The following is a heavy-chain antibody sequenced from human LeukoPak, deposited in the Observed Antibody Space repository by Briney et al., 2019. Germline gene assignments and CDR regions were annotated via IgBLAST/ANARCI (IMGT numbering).Heavy chain of an antibody. CDR1: GFTFDDYA. Sequence: PGGSLRLSCAASGFTFDDYAMHWVRQAPGKGLEWVSGISWNSGSIGYEDSVKGRFTISRDNAKNSLYLQMNSLRVEDTTVYYCARAEAGSCSGVSCPADFDYWGQGALVTVSS. D-gene: IGHD2-15*01. CDR2: ISWNSGSI. V-gene: IGHV3-9*01. CDR3: ARAEAGSCSGVSCPADFDY. J-gene: IGHJ4*02.